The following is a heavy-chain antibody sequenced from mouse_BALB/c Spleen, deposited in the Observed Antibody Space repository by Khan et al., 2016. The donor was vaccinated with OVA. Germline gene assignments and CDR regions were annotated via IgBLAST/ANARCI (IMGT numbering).Heavy chain of an antibody. D-gene: IGHD2-4*01. CDR2: IWSAGST. Sequence: QVQLKQSGPGLVQPSQSLSITCTVSGFSLNNYSVHWVRQSPGKGLEWLGIIWSAGSTDYNAAFISRLTISKDNSRSQVVFKMNSLQPNDTAIYYGARRGYDYGRGALFAYWGQGTLVTVSA. V-gene: IGHV2-2*02. CDR1: GFSLNNYS. J-gene: IGHJ3*01. CDR3: ARRGYDYGRGALFAY.